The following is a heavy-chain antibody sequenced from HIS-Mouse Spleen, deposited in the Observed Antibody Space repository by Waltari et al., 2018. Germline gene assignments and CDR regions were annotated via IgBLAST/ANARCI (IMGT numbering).Heavy chain of an antibody. J-gene: IGHJ2*01. D-gene: IGHD6-13*01. V-gene: IGHV4-39*07. Sequence: QLQLQESGPGLVKPSETLSLTCTVSGGSISSSSYYWGWIRQPPGKGLEWIGSIYYSGHPSYHPSLKSRVTISVDTSKNQFSLKLSSVTAADTAVYYCAREIPYSSSWYDWYFDLWGRGTLVTVSS. CDR3: AREIPYSSSWYDWYFDL. CDR1: GGSISSSSYY. CDR2: IYYSGHP.